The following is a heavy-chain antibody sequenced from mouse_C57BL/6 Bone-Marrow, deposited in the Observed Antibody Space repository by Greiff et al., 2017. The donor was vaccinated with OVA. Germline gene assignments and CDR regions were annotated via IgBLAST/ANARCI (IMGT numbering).Heavy chain of an antibody. J-gene: IGHJ2*01. CDR1: GYTFTSYW. V-gene: IGHV1-64*01. CDR3: ASDYDGVDY. CDR2: IHPNSGST. Sequence: QVQLKQPGAELVKPGASVKLSCKASGYTFTSYWMHWVKQRPGQGLEWIGMIHPNSGSTNYNEKFKSKATLTVDKSSSTAYMQLSSLTSEDSAVYYCASDYDGVDYWGQGTTLTVSS. D-gene: IGHD2-4*01.